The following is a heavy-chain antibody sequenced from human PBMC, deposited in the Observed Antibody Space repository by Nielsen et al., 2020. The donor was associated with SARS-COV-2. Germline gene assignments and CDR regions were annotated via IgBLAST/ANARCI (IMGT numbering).Heavy chain of an antibody. V-gene: IGHV1-8*01. CDR2: MNPNSGNT. J-gene: IGHJ6*02. CDR1: GYTFTSYD. Sequence: ASVKVSCKASGYTFTSYDINWVRQATGQGLEWMGWMNPNSGNTGYAQKFQGRVTMTRNTSISTAYMELSSLRSEDTAVYYCARGANDFWSGYQPPYYYYGMDVWGQGTTVTVPS. CDR3: ARGANDFWSGYQPPYYYYGMDV. D-gene: IGHD3-3*01.